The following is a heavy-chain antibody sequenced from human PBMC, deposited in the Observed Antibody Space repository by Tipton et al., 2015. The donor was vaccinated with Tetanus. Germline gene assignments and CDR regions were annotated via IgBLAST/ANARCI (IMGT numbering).Heavy chain of an antibody. D-gene: IGHD6-6*01. CDR2: IYYSGDT. CDR3: ARDQGGGRVVRLNWFDP. Sequence: LRLSCSVSGGSISSGGYFWNWIRQHPGKGPEWIGYIYYSGDTFYNPSLKSRVTISVDTSKNQFSLNLRSVTAADTAVYYCARDQGGGRVVRLNWFDPWGQGTLVTVSS. V-gene: IGHV4-31*02. J-gene: IGHJ5*02. CDR1: GGSISSGGYF.